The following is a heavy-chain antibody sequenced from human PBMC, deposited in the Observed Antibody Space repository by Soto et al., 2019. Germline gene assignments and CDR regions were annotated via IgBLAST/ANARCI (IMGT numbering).Heavy chain of an antibody. Sequence: ASVKVSCKASGYTFTSYGISWVRQAPGQGLEWMGWISAYNGNTNYAQKLQDRVTMTTDTSTSTAYMELRSLRSDDTAVYYCARRYCSGGSCWVGYYYYGMDVWGQGTTVTVSS. CDR2: ISAYNGNT. J-gene: IGHJ6*02. CDR3: ARRYCSGGSCWVGYYYYGMDV. CDR1: GYTFTSYG. D-gene: IGHD2-15*01. V-gene: IGHV1-18*01.